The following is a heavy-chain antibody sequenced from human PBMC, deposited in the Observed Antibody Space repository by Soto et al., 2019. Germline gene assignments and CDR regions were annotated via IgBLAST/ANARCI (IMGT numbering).Heavy chain of an antibody. Sequence: EVQLVESGGGLVQPGGSLRLSCAASGFTFSSYDMHWVRQATGKGLEWVSAIGTAGDTYYPGSVKGRFTISRENAKNSLYLQMKSLRAGDTAVYYCARCLVVVPAATGLAFDIWGQGTMVTVSS. CDR3: ARCLVVVPAATGLAFDI. CDR1: GFTFSSYD. D-gene: IGHD2-2*01. CDR2: IGTAGDT. J-gene: IGHJ3*02. V-gene: IGHV3-13*01.